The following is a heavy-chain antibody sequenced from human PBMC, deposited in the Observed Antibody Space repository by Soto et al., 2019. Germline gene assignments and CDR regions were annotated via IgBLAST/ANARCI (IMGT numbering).Heavy chain of an antibody. D-gene: IGHD3-3*01. J-gene: IGHJ3*02. V-gene: IGHV6-1*01. CDR3: ARGRYDFWSGYYTHAFDI. CDR2: TYYRSKWYN. Sequence: SQTLSLTCAISGDSVSSNSAAWNWIRQSPSRGLEWLGRTYYRSKWYNDYAVSVKSRITINPDTSKNQFSLQLNSVTPEDTAVYYCARGRYDFWSGYYTHAFDIWGQGTMVTVSS. CDR1: GDSVSSNSAA.